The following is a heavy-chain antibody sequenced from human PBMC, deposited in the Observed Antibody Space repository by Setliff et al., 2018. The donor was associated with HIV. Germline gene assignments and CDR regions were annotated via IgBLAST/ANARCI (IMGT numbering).Heavy chain of an antibody. V-gene: IGHV4-4*07. J-gene: IGHJ3*02. CDR2: IFAGGST. Sequence: PSETLSLTCTVSGGSIGAYYWSWIRQPAGKGLEYIGRIFAGGSTNYNPSLGSRVTISINTSKNQFSLELSSVTAADTAVYYCASPRSLLVWYDAFDIWGQGTMVTVSS. D-gene: IGHD3-16*01. CDR1: GGSIGAYY. CDR3: ASPRSLLVWYDAFDI.